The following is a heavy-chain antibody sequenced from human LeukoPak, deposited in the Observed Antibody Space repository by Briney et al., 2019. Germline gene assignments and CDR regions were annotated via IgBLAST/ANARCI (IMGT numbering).Heavy chain of an antibody. CDR3: ARNYDTSGYPFDY. J-gene: IGHJ4*02. Sequence: PSETLSLTCAVYGGSFSGYYWSWIRQPPGKGLEWIGYTHYSGSTTYNPSLKSRVTISVDTSKNQFSLKLSSVTAADTAVYYCARNYDTSGYPFDYWGQGTLVTVSS. CDR2: THYSGST. V-gene: IGHV4-59*01. D-gene: IGHD3-22*01. CDR1: GGSFSGYY.